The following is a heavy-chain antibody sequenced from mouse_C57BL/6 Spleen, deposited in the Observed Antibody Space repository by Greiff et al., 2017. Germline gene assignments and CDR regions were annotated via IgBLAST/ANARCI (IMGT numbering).Heavy chain of an antibody. Sequence: QVQLKQSGAELVRPGTSVKVSCKASGYAFTNYLIEWVKQRPGQGLEWIGVINPGSGGTNYNEKFKGKATLTADKSSSTAYMQLSSLTSEDSAVYFCAREVDSSGPMDYWGQGTSVTVSS. CDR2: INPGSGGT. V-gene: IGHV1-54*01. CDR3: AREVDSSGPMDY. J-gene: IGHJ4*01. D-gene: IGHD3-2*01. CDR1: GYAFTNYL.